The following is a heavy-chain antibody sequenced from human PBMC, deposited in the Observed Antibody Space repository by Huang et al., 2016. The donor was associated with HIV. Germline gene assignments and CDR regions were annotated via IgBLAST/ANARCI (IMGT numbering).Heavy chain of an antibody. CDR2: INPKRGGK. Sequence: QVQLVQSGAEVKNPGASVRVSCKASGYTFTDSNIHWVRQAPGQGLEWMGWINPKRGGKNYAQRFQGRITMTRDTTISTVHMDLRRIQSDDTAVYFCARDWSFGSSTSPADWGQGTLVTVSS. V-gene: IGHV1-2*02. J-gene: IGHJ4*02. D-gene: IGHD6-6*01. CDR3: ARDWSFGSSTSPAD. CDR1: GYTFTDSN.